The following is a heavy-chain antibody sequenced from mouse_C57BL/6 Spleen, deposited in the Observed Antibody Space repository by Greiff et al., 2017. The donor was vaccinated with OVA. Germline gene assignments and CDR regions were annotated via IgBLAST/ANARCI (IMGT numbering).Heavy chain of an antibody. Sequence: QVQLQQSGPELVKPGASVKISCKASGYAFSSSWMNWVKQRPGKGLEWIGRIYPGDGDTNYNGKFKGKATLTADKSSSTAYMQLSSLTSEDSAVYFWERAGYYAGDDWGKGTSVTVSS. J-gene: IGHJ4*01. V-gene: IGHV1-82*01. CDR3: ERAGYYAGDD. CDR1: GYAFSSSW. CDR2: IYPGDGDT. D-gene: IGHD2-3*01.